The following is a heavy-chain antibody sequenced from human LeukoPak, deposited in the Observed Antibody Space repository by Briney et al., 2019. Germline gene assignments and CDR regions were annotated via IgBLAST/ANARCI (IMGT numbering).Heavy chain of an antibody. V-gene: IGHV4-4*07. CDR3: TREPVP. CDR2: IYAGGTA. Sequence: PSETLSLTCTVSGGSTSNYYWSWIRQPAGKGLEWIGRIYAGGTASYNPSLKSRVTMSADMSKNQLSLKLTSVTAADTAVYYCTREPVPWGQGTLVTVSS. CDR1: GGSTSNYY. D-gene: IGHD6-19*01. J-gene: IGHJ4*02.